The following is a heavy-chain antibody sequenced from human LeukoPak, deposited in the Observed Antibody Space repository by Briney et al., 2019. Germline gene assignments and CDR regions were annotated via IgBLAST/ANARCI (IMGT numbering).Heavy chain of an antibody. V-gene: IGHV3-9*01. Sequence: PGRSLRLSCAASGFTFDDYAMHWVRHAPGKGLEWVSGISWNSGSIGYADSVKGRFTISRDNAKNSLYLQMNSLRAEDTALYYCGRTGPRAKYWDQGILVTVSS. J-gene: IGHJ4*02. CDR3: GRTGPRAKY. CDR2: ISWNSGSI. D-gene: IGHD1-1*01. CDR1: GFTFDDYA.